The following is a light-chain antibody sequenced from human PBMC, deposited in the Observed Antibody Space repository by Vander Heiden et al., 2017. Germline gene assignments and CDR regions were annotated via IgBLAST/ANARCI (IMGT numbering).Light chain of an antibody. V-gene: IGKV2-28*01. Sequence: DILMTQSPVSLPVTPGTPPSIYCRCSQSLLYSNGYNYLYWYLQKPGQSPQLLIYLGCNRGSGVPDRFSGSGSGTDFTLKISRVEAEDVGVYYCMEALQVTFGHGTKVDIK. J-gene: IGKJ3*01. CDR1: QSLLYSNGYNY. CDR3: MEALQVT. CDR2: LGC.